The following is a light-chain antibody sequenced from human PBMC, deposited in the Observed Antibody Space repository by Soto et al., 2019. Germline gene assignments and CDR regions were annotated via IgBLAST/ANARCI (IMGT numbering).Light chain of an antibody. CDR3: QQFKNYPIT. CDR1: QTISSW. V-gene: IGKV1-5*03. J-gene: IGKJ5*01. Sequence: DIQMTQSPSTLSGSVGDRVTITCRASQTISSWLAWYQQKPGKAPKLLIYKASTLKSGVPSRFSGSGSETDFTLTISSLHPEDFAVYFCQQFKNYPITFGQGTRLEIK. CDR2: KAS.